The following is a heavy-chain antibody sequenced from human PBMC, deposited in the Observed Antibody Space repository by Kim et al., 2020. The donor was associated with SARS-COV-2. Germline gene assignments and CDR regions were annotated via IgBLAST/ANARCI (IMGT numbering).Heavy chain of an antibody. CDR1: GFTFSSYD. Sequence: GGSLRLSCAASGFTFSSYDMHWVRQAPGKGLEWLAVISYDGSNEYYADSVKGRFTISRDNSKNTLYMQMNSLRAEDTAVYYCAREYNWNVGYWGQGALFTVSS. V-gene: IGHV3-30-3*01. CDR3: AREYNWNVGY. CDR2: ISYDGSNE. J-gene: IGHJ4*02. D-gene: IGHD1-1*01.